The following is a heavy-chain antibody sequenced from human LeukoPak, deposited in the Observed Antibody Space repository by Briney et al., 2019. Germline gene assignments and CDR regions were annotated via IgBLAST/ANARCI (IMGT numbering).Heavy chain of an antibody. D-gene: IGHD6-6*01. J-gene: IGHJ6*03. CDR2: IVVGSGNT. Sequence: ASVKVSCKASGFTFTSSAMQWVRQARGQRLEWIGWIVVGSGNTNYAQKFQERVTITRDISTSTAYMELSSLRSEDTAVYYCAADIPVGSPSGYYYMDVWGKGTTVAVSS. V-gene: IGHV1-58*02. CDR1: GFTFTSSA. CDR3: AADIPVGSPSGYYYMDV.